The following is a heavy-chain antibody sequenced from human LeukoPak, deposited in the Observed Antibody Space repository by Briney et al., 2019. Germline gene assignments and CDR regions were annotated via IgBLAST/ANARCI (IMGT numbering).Heavy chain of an antibody. J-gene: IGHJ4*02. CDR2: INWNGGST. Sequence: PGGSLRLSCAASGFTFDDYGMSWVRHAPGKGLEWVSGINWNGGSTGYADSVKGRFTIYRDNAKNSLYLQMNSLRAEDTALYYCARGYYYDSSGYYAYFDYWGQGTLVTVSS. CDR3: ARGYYYDSSGYYAYFDY. D-gene: IGHD3-22*01. V-gene: IGHV3-20*04. CDR1: GFTFDDYG.